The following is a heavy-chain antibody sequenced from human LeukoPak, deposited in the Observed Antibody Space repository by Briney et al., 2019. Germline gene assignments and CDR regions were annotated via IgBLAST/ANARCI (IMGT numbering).Heavy chain of an antibody. J-gene: IGHJ4*02. CDR2: INPHSGGT. CDR1: GYTFTDYY. D-gene: IGHD2-15*01. V-gene: IGHV1-2*02. CDR3: AREGNGLLSKDLDY. Sequence: ASVKVSCKASGYTFTDYYIHWVRQAPGQGLEWMGYINPHSGGTSSPQKFQGRVTMTTDASVSTAYMELSRLTSDDTAVYYCAREGNGLLSKDLDYWGQGTLVTVSS.